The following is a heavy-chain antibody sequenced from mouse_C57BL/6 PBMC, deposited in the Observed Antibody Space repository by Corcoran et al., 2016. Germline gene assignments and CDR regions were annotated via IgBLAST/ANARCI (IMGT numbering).Heavy chain of an antibody. V-gene: IGHV3-6*01. Sequence: DVQLQESGPGLVKPSQSLSLTCSVTGYSITSGYYWNWIRQFPGNKLEWMGYISYDGSNNYNPSLKNRIPITRDTSKNQFFLKLNSVTTEDTATYYCARDLYYYGSSYGYFDVWGTGTTVTVSS. D-gene: IGHD1-1*01. CDR1: GYSITSGYY. CDR2: ISYDGSN. J-gene: IGHJ1*03. CDR3: ARDLYYYGSSYGYFDV.